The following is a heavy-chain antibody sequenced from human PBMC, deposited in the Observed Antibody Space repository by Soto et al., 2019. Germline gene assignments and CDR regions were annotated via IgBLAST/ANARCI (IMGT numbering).Heavy chain of an antibody. V-gene: IGHV4-59*01. CDR2: FSYSGSA. CDR1: IDSISSYY. D-gene: IGHD6-13*01. J-gene: IGHJ4*02. CDR3: ARGTSWQLPFDY. Sequence: PSETLPLTCTVSIDSISSYYWSFIRQPPGKRLEWIGYFSYSGSADYNPSLKSRVTISGDTSKNQFSLKVSSVTAADTAVYYCARGTSWQLPFDYWGQGTLVT.